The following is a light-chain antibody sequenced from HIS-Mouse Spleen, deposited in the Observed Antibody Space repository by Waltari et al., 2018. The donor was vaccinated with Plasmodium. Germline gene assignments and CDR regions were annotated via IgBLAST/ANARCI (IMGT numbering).Light chain of an antibody. J-gene: IGLJ2*01. CDR3: GTWDSSLSAGVV. V-gene: IGLV1-51*01. CDR1: SSNIGNNY. Sequence: QSVLTQPPSVSAAPGQKVTISCSGSSSNIGNNYVSWYQQLPGTAPKLLIYVNKKRPSGIPDRFSGSKSGTSATLGITGLQTGDEADYYCGTWDSSLSAGVVFGGGTKLTVL. CDR2: VNK.